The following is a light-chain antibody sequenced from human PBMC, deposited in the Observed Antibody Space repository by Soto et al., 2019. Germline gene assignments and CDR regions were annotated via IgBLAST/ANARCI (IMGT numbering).Light chain of an antibody. Sequence: QAVVTQPPSVSGAPGQRVTISCTGSSSNIGAGYDVHWYQQLPGTAPKHLIYGNSNRPSGVPDRFSGSKSGTSASLAITGLQAEDEADYYCQSYDSSLSAVVFGGGTKLTVL. CDR3: QSYDSSLSAVV. CDR1: SSNIGAGYD. J-gene: IGLJ2*01. CDR2: GNS. V-gene: IGLV1-40*01.